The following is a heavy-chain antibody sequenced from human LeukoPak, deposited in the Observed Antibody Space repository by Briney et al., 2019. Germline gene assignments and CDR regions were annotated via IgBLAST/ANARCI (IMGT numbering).Heavy chain of an antibody. Sequence: GGSLRLSCAASGFTFSSYAMSWVRQAPGKGLEWVSAISGSGGSTYYADSVKGRFTISRGNSKNTLYLQMNSLRAEDTAVYYCAKENGYCSGGSCYPYYYYGMDVWGQGTTVTVSS. D-gene: IGHD2-15*01. CDR1: GFTFSSYA. CDR2: ISGSGGST. J-gene: IGHJ6*02. V-gene: IGHV3-23*01. CDR3: AKENGYCSGGSCYPYYYYGMDV.